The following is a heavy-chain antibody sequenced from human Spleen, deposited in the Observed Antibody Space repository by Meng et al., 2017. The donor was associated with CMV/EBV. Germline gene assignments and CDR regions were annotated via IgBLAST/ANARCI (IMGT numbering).Heavy chain of an antibody. D-gene: IGHD1-7*01. J-gene: IGHJ1*01. Sequence: ASVKVSCKASGYTFTGHYMHWVRQAPGQGLEWMGWINPNSGGTHYTQKFQGRVTVTRDESTSTDYMELHSLRSEDTAVYYCARVGGEGTSRHFKNWGQGTLVTVSS. CDR2: INPNSGGT. CDR1: GYTFTGHY. CDR3: ARVGGEGTSRHFKN. V-gene: IGHV1-2*02.